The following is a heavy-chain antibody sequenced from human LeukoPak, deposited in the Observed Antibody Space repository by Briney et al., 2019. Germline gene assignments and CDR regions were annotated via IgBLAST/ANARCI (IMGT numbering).Heavy chain of an antibody. Sequence: PGGSLRLSCAASGFTFSSYWMHWVRQAPGKGLVWVSRINSDGSSTSYADSVKGRFTISRDNAKNTLYLQMNSLRAEDTAVYYCARSGYYDSSGYPSFGDWGQGTLVTVSS. J-gene: IGHJ4*02. D-gene: IGHD3-22*01. CDR3: ARSGYYDSSGYPSFGD. CDR1: GFTFSSYW. V-gene: IGHV3-74*01. CDR2: INSDGSST.